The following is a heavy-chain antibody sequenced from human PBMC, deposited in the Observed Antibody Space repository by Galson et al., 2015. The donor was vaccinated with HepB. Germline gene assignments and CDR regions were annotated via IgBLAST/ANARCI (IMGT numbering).Heavy chain of an antibody. V-gene: IGHV4-31*03. CDR3: ASSTMVRGVTVFDY. J-gene: IGHJ4*02. Sequence: TLSLTCTVSGGSISSGGYYWSWIRQHPGKGLEWIGYIYYSGSTYYNPSLKSRVTISVDTSKNQFSLKLSSVTAADTAVYYCASSTMVRGVTVFDYWGQGTLVTVSS. D-gene: IGHD3-10*01. CDR2: IYYSGST. CDR1: GGSISSGGYY.